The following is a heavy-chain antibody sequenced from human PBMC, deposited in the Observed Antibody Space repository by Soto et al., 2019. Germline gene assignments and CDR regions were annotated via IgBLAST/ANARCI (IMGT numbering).Heavy chain of an antibody. D-gene: IGHD6-13*01. CDR3: ARSLIAAAGRFYYYYYGMDV. V-gene: IGHV4-4*02. CDR2: IYHSGST. CDR1: GGSISSSNW. J-gene: IGHJ6*02. Sequence: SETLSLTCAVSGGSISSSNWWSWVRQPPGKGLEWIGEIYHSGSTNYNPSLKSRVTISVDKSKNRFSLKLSSVTAADTAVYYCARSLIAAAGRFYYYYYGMDVWGQGTTVTVSS.